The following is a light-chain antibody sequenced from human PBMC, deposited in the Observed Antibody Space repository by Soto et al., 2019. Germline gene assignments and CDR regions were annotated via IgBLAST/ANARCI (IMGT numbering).Light chain of an antibody. V-gene: IGKV3-11*01. J-gene: IGKJ4*01. CDR2: NAS. CDR3: HQHNNWPST. CDR1: QSVSFN. Sequence: EIVLTQSPVTLSLSPGESATLSCRASQSVSFNLVWYQHKPGQPPRLLMYNASNRAAGISARFTGSGSGTDFTLTIDNLQSEDFAFYYCHQHNNWPSTFGGGTKVDIK.